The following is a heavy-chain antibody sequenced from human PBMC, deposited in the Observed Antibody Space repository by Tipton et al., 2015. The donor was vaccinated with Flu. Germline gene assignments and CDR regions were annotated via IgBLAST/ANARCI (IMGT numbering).Heavy chain of an antibody. CDR3: ARDSYILTGYYDAFDI. Sequence: GSLRLSCAASGLTVSSNYMSWVRQAPGKGLEWVSVIYSGGSTYYADSVKGRSTISRDNSKNTLYLQVNSLRAEDTAVYYCARDSYILTGYYDAFDIWGQGTMVTVSS. J-gene: IGHJ3*02. V-gene: IGHV3-53*01. CDR2: IYSGGST. CDR1: GLTVSSNY. D-gene: IGHD3-9*01.